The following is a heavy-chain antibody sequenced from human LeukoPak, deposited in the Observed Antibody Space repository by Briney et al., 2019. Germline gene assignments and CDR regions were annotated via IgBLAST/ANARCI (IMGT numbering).Heavy chain of an antibody. Sequence: RGSLTLSCAASGFTFSSFWMHWVRQVPGKGLVWVARINSDGSVTRYVDSVKGRFTISRATAQNTVYLQMNSLKAEDTAVYYCASTFRITGTTYYYWGQGALVTVSS. J-gene: IGHJ4*02. CDR1: GFTFSSFW. CDR3: ASTFRITGTTYYY. CDR2: INSDGSVT. D-gene: IGHD1-20*01. V-gene: IGHV3-74*01.